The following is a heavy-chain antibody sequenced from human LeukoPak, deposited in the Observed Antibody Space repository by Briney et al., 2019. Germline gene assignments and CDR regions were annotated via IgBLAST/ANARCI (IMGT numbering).Heavy chain of an antibody. CDR3: ARDITYYYDSSGYYYAPTFDY. V-gene: IGHV4-59*01. Sequence: PSETLSLTCTVSSGSFRTYYWSWIRQPPGKGLEWIGYIFYNEGTSYNPSLKSRVTISVDTSNNQLSLKVNSVTAADTAMYYCARDITYYYDSSGYYYAPTFDYWGQGTLVTVSS. D-gene: IGHD3-22*01. CDR2: IFYNEGT. J-gene: IGHJ4*02. CDR1: SGSFRTYY.